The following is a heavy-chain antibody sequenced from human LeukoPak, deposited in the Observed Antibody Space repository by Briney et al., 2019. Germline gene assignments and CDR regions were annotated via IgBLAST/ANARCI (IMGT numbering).Heavy chain of an antibody. CDR3: XXXIYGSGWYPFDY. V-gene: IGHV3-9*01. Sequence: GGTLRLSCAASGLTFDDYAMHWVRQAPGKGLEWVSGISWNSGSIGYADSVKGRFTISRDNAKNSLYLQMNSLRAEDTALYYXXXXIYGSGWYPFDYWGQGTLVTVSS. CDR2: ISWNSGSI. D-gene: IGHD6-19*01. J-gene: IGHJ4*02. CDR1: GLTFDDYA.